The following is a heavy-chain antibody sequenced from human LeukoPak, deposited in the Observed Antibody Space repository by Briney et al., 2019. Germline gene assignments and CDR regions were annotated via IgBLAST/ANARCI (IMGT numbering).Heavy chain of an antibody. J-gene: IGHJ6*03. V-gene: IGHV1-2*02. CDR1: GYTFTGHY. D-gene: IGHD6-19*01. CDR3: AIAAIAVAGDYHYHYMDV. Sequence: ASVKVSCKASGYTFTGHYMHWVRQAPGQGLEWMGWISPNSGDTDYAQRFQGRVTMTRDTSISTAYMELSRLRSDNTAVYYCAIAAIAVAGDYHYHYMDVWGKGTTVTVSS. CDR2: ISPNSGDT.